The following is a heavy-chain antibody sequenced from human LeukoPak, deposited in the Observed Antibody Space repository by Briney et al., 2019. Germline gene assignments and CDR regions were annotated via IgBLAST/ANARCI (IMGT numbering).Heavy chain of an antibody. J-gene: IGHJ4*02. V-gene: IGHV3-64*01. Sequence: GGSLRLTCAASGFTFRSYAMQWVRQAPGKGLEYVSAISSNGGSTYYANSVKGRFTISRDNSKNTLYLQMGSLRAEDMAVYYCARDDYGGDTDEWSQGTLVTVSS. CDR2: ISSNGGST. D-gene: IGHD4-23*01. CDR3: ARDDYGGDTDE. CDR1: GFTFRSYA.